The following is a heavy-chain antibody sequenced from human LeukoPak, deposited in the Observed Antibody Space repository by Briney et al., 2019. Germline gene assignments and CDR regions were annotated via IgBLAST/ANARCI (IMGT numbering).Heavy chain of an antibody. D-gene: IGHD1-26*01. Sequence: GGSLRLSGAASGFTFNDHAMSWVRQAPGKGLEWVSTIRGSGGGTYYVDSVKGRFSISRDSSKNTLYLEMNSLRAEDTAVYYCAKYSGSYLHYFDYWGQGTLVTVSS. CDR1: GFTFNDHA. V-gene: IGHV3-23*01. J-gene: IGHJ4*02. CDR3: AKYSGSYLHYFDY. CDR2: IRGSGGGT.